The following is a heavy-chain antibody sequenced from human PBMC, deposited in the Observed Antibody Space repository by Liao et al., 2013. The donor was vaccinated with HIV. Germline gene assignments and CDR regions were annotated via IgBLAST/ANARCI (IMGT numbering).Heavy chain of an antibody. D-gene: IGHD3-10*01. CDR2: IYYSGST. CDR1: GGSISSGDYY. J-gene: IGHJ3*02. Sequence: QVQLQESGPGLVKPSQTLSLTCTVSGGSISSGDYYWSWIRQPPGKGLDWIGSIYYSGSTYYNPSLKSRVTISVDTSKNQFSLRLNLTAADTAVYFCARGGRKFYDSGSYYIRGYAFDIWGQGTMVTVSS. V-gene: IGHV4-30-4*08. CDR3: ARGGRKFYDSGSYYIRGYAFDI.